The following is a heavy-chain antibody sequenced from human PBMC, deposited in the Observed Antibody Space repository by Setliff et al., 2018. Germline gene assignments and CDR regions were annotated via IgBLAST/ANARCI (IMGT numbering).Heavy chain of an antibody. D-gene: IGHD1-1*01. J-gene: IGHJ6*03. Sequence: GGSLRLSCAASGFNFNLYNMNWVRQAPGKGLEWVGRIRSRNDGGTTDYAAPVKGRFTFSRDDSKNTLYLQMNNLKTEDTATYYCTSAKLERRTGHHYYMDVWGKGTTVTVSS. CDR3: TSAKLERRTGHHYYMDV. V-gene: IGHV3-15*01. CDR2: IRSRNDGGTT. CDR1: GFNFNLYN.